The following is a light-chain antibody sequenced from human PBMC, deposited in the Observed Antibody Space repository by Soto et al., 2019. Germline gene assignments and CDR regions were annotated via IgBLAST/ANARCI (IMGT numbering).Light chain of an antibody. CDR3: YQYYTSPHT. Sequence: EFVLTQSPGTLSLSPGERAILSCRASQSVTSTYIAWYQQKPGQAPRLLIYGASSRATGIPDRFSGSGSGTDFTLTISRLEAEDFAVYYCYQYYTSPHTFGPGTRVDIK. V-gene: IGKV3-20*01. CDR2: GAS. J-gene: IGKJ3*01. CDR1: QSVTSTY.